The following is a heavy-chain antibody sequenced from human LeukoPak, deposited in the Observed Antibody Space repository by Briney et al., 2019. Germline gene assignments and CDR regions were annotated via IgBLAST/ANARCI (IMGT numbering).Heavy chain of an antibody. CDR1: GYSISSGYY. Sequence: SETLSLTCAVSGYSISSGYYWGWIRQPPGQGLEWIGSIYHSGSTYYNPSLKSRVTISVDTSKNQFSLKLSSVTAADTAVYYCARTLGYCSSTSCYGWWFDPWGRGTLVTVSS. D-gene: IGHD2-2*01. V-gene: IGHV4-38-2*01. CDR3: ARTLGYCSSTSCYGWWFDP. CDR2: IYHSGST. J-gene: IGHJ5*02.